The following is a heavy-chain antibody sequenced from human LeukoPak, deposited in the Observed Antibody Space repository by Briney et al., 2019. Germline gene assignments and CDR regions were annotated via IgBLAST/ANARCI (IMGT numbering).Heavy chain of an antibody. D-gene: IGHD7-27*01. Sequence: GGSLRLSCAASGSTFTKYWMTWVRQAPGKGLEWVGNIKQDGSDKNYMDSVKGRFTISRDNTKNSVYLQMSSLRAEDTAVYYCAREVWGPEFWGQGTLVTVSS. CDR1: GSTFTKYW. CDR3: AREVWGPEF. CDR2: IKQDGSDK. V-gene: IGHV3-7*01. J-gene: IGHJ4*02.